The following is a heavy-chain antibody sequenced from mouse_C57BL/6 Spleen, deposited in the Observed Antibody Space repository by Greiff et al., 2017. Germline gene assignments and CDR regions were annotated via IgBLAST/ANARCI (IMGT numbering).Heavy chain of an antibody. CDR3: AREDDYGSSLDY. V-gene: IGHV1-54*01. CDR1: GYAFTNYL. D-gene: IGHD1-1*01. Sequence: QVQLQQSGAELVRPGTSVTVSCKASGYAFTNYLIEWVKQRPGQGLEWIGVINPGSGGTNYNEKFKGKATLTADKSSSPAYMQLSSLTSEDSAVYFCAREDDYGSSLDYWGQGTTLTVSS. J-gene: IGHJ2*01. CDR2: INPGSGGT.